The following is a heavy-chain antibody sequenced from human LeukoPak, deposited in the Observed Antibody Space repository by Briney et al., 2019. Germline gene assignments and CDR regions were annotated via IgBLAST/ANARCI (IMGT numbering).Heavy chain of an antibody. CDR3: ARGTTVVTQDYYYYMDV. CDR1: GFTFSSYW. V-gene: IGHV3-7*01. Sequence: SGGSLRLPCAASGFTFSSYWMSWVRQAPGKGLEWVANIKHDGSEKYYVDSVKGRFTVSRDNAKNSLYLQMNSLRAEDTAVYYCARGTTVVTQDYYYYMDVWGKGTTVTVSS. J-gene: IGHJ6*03. CDR2: IKHDGSEK. D-gene: IGHD4-23*01.